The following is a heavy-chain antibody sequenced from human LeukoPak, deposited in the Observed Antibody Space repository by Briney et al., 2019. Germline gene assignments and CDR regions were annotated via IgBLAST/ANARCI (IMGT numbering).Heavy chain of an antibody. CDR2: IYKSGST. J-gene: IGHJ5*02. V-gene: IGHV4-4*07. Sequence: SETLSLTCTVSGGSITDYYWSWIRQPAGKGLEWIGHIYKSGSTDYNPSLKSRVTMSIDTSKRQFSLNLSSVTAADTAVYYCARDDRVSGTFLRWFDPWGQGTLVTVSS. CDR3: ARDDRVSGTFLRWFDP. CDR1: GGSITDYY. D-gene: IGHD1-26*01.